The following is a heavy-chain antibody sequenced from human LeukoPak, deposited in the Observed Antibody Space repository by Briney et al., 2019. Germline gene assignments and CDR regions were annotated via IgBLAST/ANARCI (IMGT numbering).Heavy chain of an antibody. CDR2: IKQDGSEK. J-gene: IGHJ5*02. Sequence: PGGSLRLSCAASGFTFSTHWMRWVRQAPGKGLEWVASIKQDGSEKNYVDSVKGRFTISRDNAKTSLYLQMNSLRAEDTAVYYCARDFGGYDHPWRQGTLVTLCS. D-gene: IGHD5-12*01. CDR1: GFTFSTHW. CDR3: ARDFGGYDHP. V-gene: IGHV3-7*01.